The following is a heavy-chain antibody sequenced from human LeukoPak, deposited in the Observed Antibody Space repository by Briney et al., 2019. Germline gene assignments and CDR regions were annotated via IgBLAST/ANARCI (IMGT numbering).Heavy chain of an antibody. CDR3: ARRGSSSNRGTASYYFDY. V-gene: IGHV4-39*01. Sequence: SETLSLTCTVSGGSISSSSYYWGWIRQPPGKGLEWIGSIYYSGSTYYNPSLKSRVTISVDTSKNQFSLKLSSVTVADTAVYYCARRGSSSNRGTASYYFDYWGQGTLVTVSS. CDR2: IYYSGST. D-gene: IGHD6-13*01. CDR1: GGSISSSSYY. J-gene: IGHJ4*02.